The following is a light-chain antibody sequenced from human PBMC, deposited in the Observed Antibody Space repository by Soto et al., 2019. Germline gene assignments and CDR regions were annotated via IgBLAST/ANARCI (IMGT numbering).Light chain of an antibody. CDR3: SSYTSSSTGV. CDR2: EVS. Sequence: LTQPASVSGSPGQSMTISCTGTSSDVGDYNYVSWYQQHPGKAPKLMIYEVSNRPSGVSNRFSGSKSGNTASLTISGLQAEDEADYYCSSYTSSSTGVFGTGTKVTVL. V-gene: IGLV2-14*01. J-gene: IGLJ1*01. CDR1: SSDVGDYNY.